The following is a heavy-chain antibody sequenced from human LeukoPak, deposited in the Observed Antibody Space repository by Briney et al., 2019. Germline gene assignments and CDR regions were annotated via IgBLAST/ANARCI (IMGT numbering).Heavy chain of an antibody. D-gene: IGHD2-2*01. CDR1: GFTVSSNY. Sequence: QSGGSLRLSCAASGFTVSSNYMSWVRQAPGKGLEWVSVIYSGGSTYYADSVKGRFTISRDNSKNTLYLQMNSLRAEDTAVYYCARDPGSAENDAFDIWGQGTMVTVSS. CDR2: IYSGGST. V-gene: IGHV3-53*01. CDR3: ARDPGSAENDAFDI. J-gene: IGHJ3*02.